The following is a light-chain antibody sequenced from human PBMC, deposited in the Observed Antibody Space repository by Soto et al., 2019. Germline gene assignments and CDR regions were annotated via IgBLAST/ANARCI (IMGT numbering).Light chain of an antibody. Sequence: DIQMTQSPSTLSASVGDRVTITCRASQSISDWLAWYQQKPGKAPNLLIYKASDLESGVPSRFSGSGSGTEFTRTISSLQPDDFATYYCQQYNTFPRTFGQGTKVEIK. J-gene: IGKJ1*01. CDR3: QQYNTFPRT. CDR2: KAS. CDR1: QSISDW. V-gene: IGKV1-5*03.